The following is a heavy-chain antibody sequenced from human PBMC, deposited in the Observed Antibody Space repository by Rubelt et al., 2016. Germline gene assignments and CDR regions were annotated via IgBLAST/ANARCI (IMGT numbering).Heavy chain of an antibody. V-gene: IGHV3-33*01. Sequence: VRQAPGKGLEWVAVIWYDGSNKYYADSVKGRFTISRDNSKNTLYLQMNSLRAEDTAVYYCARDSEAKNGGKVFDYWGQGTLVTVSS. D-gene: IGHD4-23*01. CDR2: IWYDGSNK. CDR3: ARDSEAKNGGKVFDY. J-gene: IGHJ4*02.